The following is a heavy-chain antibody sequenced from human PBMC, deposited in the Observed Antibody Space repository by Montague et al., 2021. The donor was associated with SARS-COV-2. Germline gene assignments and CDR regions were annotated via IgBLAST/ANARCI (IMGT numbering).Heavy chain of an antibody. V-gene: IGHV4-59*08. J-gene: IGHJ3*01. CDR1: GGSTASHY. Sequence: SETLSLTCTVSGGSTASHYWNWILQSPGKRPEWIVYVYYNGDTKYNPSLQSRVTISRDTSENKFSLRPNSVTAADTAVYFCARGWAFAPWGQGRLVTVSS. CDR3: ARGWAFAP. D-gene: IGHD6-19*01. CDR2: VYYNGDT.